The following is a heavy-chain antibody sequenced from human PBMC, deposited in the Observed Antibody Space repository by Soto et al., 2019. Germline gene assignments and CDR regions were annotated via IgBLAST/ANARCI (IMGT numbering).Heavy chain of an antibody. D-gene: IGHD3-3*01. CDR3: ASFNFGVVPRDYYYGMDV. Sequence: ASVKVSCKASGYTFTSYGISWVRQAPGQGLEWMGWISAYNGNTNYAQKLQGRVTMTIDTSTSTAYMELRSLRSDDTAVYYCASFNFGVVPRDYYYGMDVWGQGTTVTVSS. CDR2: ISAYNGNT. J-gene: IGHJ6*02. CDR1: GYTFTSYG. V-gene: IGHV1-18*01.